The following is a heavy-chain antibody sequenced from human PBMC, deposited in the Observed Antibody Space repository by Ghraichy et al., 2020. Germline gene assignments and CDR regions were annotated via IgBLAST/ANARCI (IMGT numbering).Heavy chain of an antibody. V-gene: IGHV1-46*01. D-gene: IGHD2-21*01. CDR1: GYTFTSYY. J-gene: IGHJ4*02. CDR3: ARDTRLMHDFDY. Sequence: ASVKVSCKASGYTFTSYYMHWVRQAPGQGLEWMGIINPSGGSTSYAQKFQGSVTMTRDTSTSTVYMELSSLRSEDTAVYYCARDTRLMHDFDYWGQGTLVTVSS. CDR2: INPSGGST.